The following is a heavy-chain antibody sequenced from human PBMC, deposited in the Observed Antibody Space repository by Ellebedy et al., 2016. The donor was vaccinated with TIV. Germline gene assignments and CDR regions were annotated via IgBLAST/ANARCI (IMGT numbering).Heavy chain of an antibody. CDR1: GFSFRSYW. V-gene: IGHV3-7*01. CDR2: INQDGSDK. D-gene: IGHD4-17*01. CDR3: ATDGSYGDYRSPTHAFVM. Sequence: LSLTCASSGFSFRSYWMTWVRQAPGKGLEWVANINQDGSDKYYVDSVKGRFTIARDNAKNSLYLQMSSLRVEDTAVYYCATDGSYGDYRSPTHAFVMWGQGTLVTVSS. J-gene: IGHJ3*02.